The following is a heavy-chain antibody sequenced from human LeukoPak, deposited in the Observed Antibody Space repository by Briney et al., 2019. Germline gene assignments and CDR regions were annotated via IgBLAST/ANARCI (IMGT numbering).Heavy chain of an antibody. Sequence: PGGSLRLSCTASGFTFRTYAMNWVRQAPGKGLEWLSGISGSGNGTYYADSVKGRFIISRDNSKNMVYLQMNSLTVEDTATYYCAKRTMSAFDSWGRGTLLIVSS. CDR3: AKRTMSAFDS. V-gene: IGHV3-23*01. CDR1: GFTFRTYA. J-gene: IGHJ4*02. CDR2: ISGSGNGT.